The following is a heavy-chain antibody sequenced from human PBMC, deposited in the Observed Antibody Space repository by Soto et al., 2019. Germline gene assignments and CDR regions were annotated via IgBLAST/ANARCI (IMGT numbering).Heavy chain of an antibody. V-gene: IGHV1-18*01. CDR1: GYTFTSYG. CDR3: ARVYSVDWGATISHFDY. CDR2: ISAYNGNT. D-gene: IGHD5-12*01. Sequence: AASVKVSCKASGYTFTSYGISWVRQAPGQGLEWMGWISAYNGNTNYAQKLQGRVTMTTDTSTSTAYMELRSLRSDDTAVYYCARVYSVDWGATISHFDYWGQGTLVTVSS. J-gene: IGHJ4*02.